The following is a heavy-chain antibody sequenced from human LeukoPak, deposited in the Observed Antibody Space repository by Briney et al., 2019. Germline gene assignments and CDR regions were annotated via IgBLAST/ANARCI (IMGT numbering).Heavy chain of an antibody. V-gene: IGHV3-13*01. CDR2: IDTAGYT. Sequence: PGGSLRLSCAASEFTFSSYDKHWVRQGTGKGLEWVSAIDTAGYTYYPGSVKGRFTISRENAKNSLYLQMNSLRAGDTAVYYCSRVNPEAEGFDYWGQGTLVTVSS. D-gene: IGHD6-13*01. CDR3: SRVNPEAEGFDY. CDR1: EFTFSSYD. J-gene: IGHJ4*02.